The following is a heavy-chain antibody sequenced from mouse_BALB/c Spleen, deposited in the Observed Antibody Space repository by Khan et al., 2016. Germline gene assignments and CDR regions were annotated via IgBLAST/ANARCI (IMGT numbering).Heavy chain of an antibody. CDR3: ARGDY. Sequence: VQLQQPGTELAKPGASVKMSCKASGYTFTSYWMHWVKQRPGQGLEWIGYINPHTGYTDYNQKFKDKATLTADKSSSTAYMQLSSLTSEDSAVXYCARGDYWGQGTTLTVSS. V-gene: IGHV1-7*01. CDR1: GYTFTSYW. CDR2: INPHTGYT. J-gene: IGHJ2*01.